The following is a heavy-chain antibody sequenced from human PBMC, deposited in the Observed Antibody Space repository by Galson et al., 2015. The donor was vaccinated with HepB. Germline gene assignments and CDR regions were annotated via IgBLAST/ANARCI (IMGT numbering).Heavy chain of an antibody. J-gene: IGHJ4*02. V-gene: IGHV3-73*01. CDR2: IRNKATNYAA. CDR1: GFTFSGSA. D-gene: IGHD6-13*01. CDR3: VRSGDFSGYSSK. Sequence: SLRLSCAASGFTFSGSAIHWVRQASGKGPEWIGHIRNKATNYAALYVPSLKGRFSIFRDDSKNMAYLHMRSLKTEDTAVYYCVRSGDFSGYSSKWGQGTLVTVSS.